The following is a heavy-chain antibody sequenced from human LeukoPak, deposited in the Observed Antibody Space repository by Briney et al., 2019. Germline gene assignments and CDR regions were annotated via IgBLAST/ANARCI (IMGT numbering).Heavy chain of an antibody. CDR3: ARGPSSGIDY. D-gene: IGHD3-10*01. J-gene: IGHJ4*02. Sequence: ASVKVSCKASGYTFTGYYIHWVRQAPGQGLEWMGWANPNSGGTHCAQKFQGRVTMTRDTSISTVYMELSSQRFDDTAIYYCARGPSSGIDYWGQGTLVTVSS. V-gene: IGHV1-2*02. CDR2: ANPNSGGT. CDR1: GYTFTGYY.